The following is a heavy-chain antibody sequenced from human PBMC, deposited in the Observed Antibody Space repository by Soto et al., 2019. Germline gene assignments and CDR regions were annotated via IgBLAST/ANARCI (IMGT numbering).Heavy chain of an antibody. Sequence: SETLSLTCAVYGGSFSGYYWSWIRQPPGKGLEWIGEINHSGSTNYNPSLKSRVTISVDTSKNQFSLKLSSVTAADTAVYYCARGSGSGYLESYWGQGTLVTVS. D-gene: IGHD3-3*01. V-gene: IGHV4-34*01. CDR3: ARGSGSGYLESY. CDR1: GGSFSGYY. CDR2: INHSGST. J-gene: IGHJ4*02.